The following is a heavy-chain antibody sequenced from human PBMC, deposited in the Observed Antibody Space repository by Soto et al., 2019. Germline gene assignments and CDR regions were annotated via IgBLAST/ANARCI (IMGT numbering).Heavy chain of an antibody. V-gene: IGHV3-30*18. CDR2: IAFDGSDE. J-gene: IGHJ4*02. CDR1: VFAFSSFG. D-gene: IGHD3-10*01. CDR3: AKGLYSYLSLYFES. Sequence: GGSLRLSCVVSVFAFSSFGMHWVRQAPGKGLEWVAVIAFDGSDEYYGDSVKGRFSISRDNSKSTLYLQMNSLRPEDAAVYYCAKGLYSYLSLYFESWGEGTLVTVSS.